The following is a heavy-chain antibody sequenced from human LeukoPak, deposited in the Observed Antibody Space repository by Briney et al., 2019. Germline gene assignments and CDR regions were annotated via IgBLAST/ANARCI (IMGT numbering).Heavy chain of an antibody. Sequence: PGGSLRLSCAASGFTFSGYAIHWVRQAPGKGLEWVSLTSGDGITTYFADSVKGRFTISRDNSKSSLFLQMNSLRTEDTALYYCARDHVYGGADYWGQGTLVTVSS. CDR1: GFTFSGYA. J-gene: IGHJ4*02. CDR3: ARDHVYGGADY. CDR2: TSGDGITT. V-gene: IGHV3-43*02. D-gene: IGHD5/OR15-5a*01.